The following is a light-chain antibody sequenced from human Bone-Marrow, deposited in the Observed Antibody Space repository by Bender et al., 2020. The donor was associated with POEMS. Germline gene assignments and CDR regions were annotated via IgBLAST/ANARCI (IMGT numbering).Light chain of an antibody. CDR3: CSYADNSVWV. CDR2: RGT. Sequence: QSALTQPASVSGSPGQSIAISCTGTSSDVGNYDLVSWYQQHPGKAPKLMIFRGTKRPSGVSDRFSGSKSDNTASLTISGLQAEDGADFYCCSYADNSVWVFGGGTKLTVL. V-gene: IGLV2-23*01. CDR1: SSDVGNYDL. J-gene: IGLJ3*02.